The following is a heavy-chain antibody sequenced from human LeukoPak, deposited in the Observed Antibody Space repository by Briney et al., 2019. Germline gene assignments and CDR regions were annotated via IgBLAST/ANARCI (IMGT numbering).Heavy chain of an antibody. CDR2: VNPTSGGT. CDR1: GYTFTGYY. Sequence: ASVKVSCKASGYTFTGYYMHWVRQAPGQGLEWMGWVNPTSGGTNYAQRFQGRVTMTRDTSISTAYMELSRLRSDDTAVYYCARVVVRDANNYKDYWGQGTLVTVSS. CDR3: ARVVVRDANNYKDY. V-gene: IGHV1-2*02. D-gene: IGHD5-24*01. J-gene: IGHJ4*02.